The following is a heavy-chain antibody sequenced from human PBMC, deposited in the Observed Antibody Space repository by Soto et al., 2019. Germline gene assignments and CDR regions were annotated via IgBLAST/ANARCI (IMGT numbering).Heavy chain of an antibody. J-gene: IGHJ4*02. V-gene: IGHV3-64*01. Sequence: EVQLVESGGGLVQPGGSLRLSCAASGFTFSSYAMHWVRQAPGKGLEYVSAISSNGGSTYYANSVKGRFTISRDNSKNTLYLQMGSVRAEDMAGYDCARGPGYYFDYWGQGTLVTVSS. CDR3: ARGPGYYFDY. CDR2: ISSNGGST. CDR1: GFTFSSYA.